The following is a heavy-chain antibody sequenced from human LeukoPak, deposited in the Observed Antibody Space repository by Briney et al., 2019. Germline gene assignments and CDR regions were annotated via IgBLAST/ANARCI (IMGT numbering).Heavy chain of an antibody. CDR1: GYTFTSYG. D-gene: IGHD3-3*01. CDR3: ARGNYDFWSGYPKSTHYFDY. V-gene: IGHV1-18*01. Sequence: ASVKVSCKASGYTFTSYGISWVRQAPGQGLEWMGWISTYNGNTNYAQKLQGRVTMTTDTSTSTAYMELRSLRSDDTAVYYCARGNYDFWSGYPKSTHYFDYWGQGTLVTVSS. J-gene: IGHJ4*02. CDR2: ISTYNGNT.